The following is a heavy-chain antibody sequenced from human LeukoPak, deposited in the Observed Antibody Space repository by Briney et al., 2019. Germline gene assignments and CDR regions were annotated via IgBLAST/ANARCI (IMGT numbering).Heavy chain of an antibody. D-gene: IGHD3-22*01. CDR1: GFTFSSYA. CDR2: ISGSGGST. CDR3: AKDLPPIVVVSGSMDI. J-gene: IGHJ3*02. Sequence: GGSLRLSCAASGFTFSSYAMSWVRQAPGKGLGWVSAISGSGGSTYYADSVKGRFTISRDSSKNTLYLQMNSLRAEDTAVYYCAKDLPPIVVVSGSMDIWGQGTMVTVSS. V-gene: IGHV3-23*01.